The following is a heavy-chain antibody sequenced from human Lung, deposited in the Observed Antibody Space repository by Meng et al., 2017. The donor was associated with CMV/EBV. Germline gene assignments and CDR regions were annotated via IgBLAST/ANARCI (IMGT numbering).Heavy chain of an antibody. CDR3: SRHLGLAIDF. Sequence: GGSLRLSCAASGFTFSGSDIHWVRQASGKGLEWVGRIRSEPNNHAISYAVSLRSRVTISRDDSKNTAYLQVDSLKTDDTAVYYCSRHLGLAIDFWGQDTLVXVSS. CDR2: IRSEPNNHAI. J-gene: IGHJ4*02. V-gene: IGHV3-73*01. CDR1: GFTFSGSD.